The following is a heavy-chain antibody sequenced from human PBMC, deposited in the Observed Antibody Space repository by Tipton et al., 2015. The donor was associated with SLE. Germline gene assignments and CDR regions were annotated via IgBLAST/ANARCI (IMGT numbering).Heavy chain of an antibody. CDR2: ISSSGGTK. D-gene: IGHD3-10*01. J-gene: IGHJ4*02. V-gene: IGHV3-48*04. CDR3: ARGEFSFDY. CDR1: GFTFSNFW. Sequence: SLRLSCSASGFTFSNFWMNWVRQAPGKGLEWVSYISSSGGTKKYADSVKGRFTISRDNANNSLYLQMNSLRAEDTAVYYCARGEFSFDYWGQGTLVTVSS.